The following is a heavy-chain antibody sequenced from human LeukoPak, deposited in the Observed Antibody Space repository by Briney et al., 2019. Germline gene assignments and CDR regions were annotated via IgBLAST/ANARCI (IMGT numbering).Heavy chain of an antibody. CDR1: GYTFTSYG. V-gene: IGHV1-18*01. CDR3: ARHPAGLNAFDI. Sequence: ASVKVSCKASGYTFTSYGISWVRQAPGQGLEWMGWISAYNGNTNYAQKLQGRVTMTTDTSTSTAYMELRSLRSDDAAVYYCARHPAGLNAFDIWGQGTMVTVSS. J-gene: IGHJ3*02. D-gene: IGHD2-8*01. CDR2: ISAYNGNT.